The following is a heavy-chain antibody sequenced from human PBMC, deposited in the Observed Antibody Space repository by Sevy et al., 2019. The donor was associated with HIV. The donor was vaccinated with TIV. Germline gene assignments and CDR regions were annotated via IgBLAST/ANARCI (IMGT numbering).Heavy chain of an antibody. D-gene: IGHD3-10*01. CDR3: ARVGRITMVRVVVGNWFDP. CDR1: GFTFSSYW. CDR2: IKQDGSEN. V-gene: IGHV3-7*03. J-gene: IGHJ5*02. Sequence: GGSLRLSCAASGFTFSSYWMSWVRQAPGKGLEWVANIKQDGSENYYVASGKGRFTISRVNAKNSLYRQMNSLRAEDTAVYYCARVGRITMVRVVVGNWFDPWGQGTLVTVSS.